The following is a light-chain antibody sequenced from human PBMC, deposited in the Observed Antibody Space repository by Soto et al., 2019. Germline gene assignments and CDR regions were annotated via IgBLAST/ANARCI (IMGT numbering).Light chain of an antibody. Sequence: DIHMTQSPSSLSASLGDRVTITCRSSQSISSYLNWYQQKPGKAPKLLIYAASSLQSGVPSRFSGSGSGTDFTLTISSLQPDDFATYYCQQYDSYQGTFGQGTKVDIK. V-gene: IGKV1-39*01. CDR1: QSISSY. J-gene: IGKJ1*01. CDR2: AAS. CDR3: QQYDSYQGT.